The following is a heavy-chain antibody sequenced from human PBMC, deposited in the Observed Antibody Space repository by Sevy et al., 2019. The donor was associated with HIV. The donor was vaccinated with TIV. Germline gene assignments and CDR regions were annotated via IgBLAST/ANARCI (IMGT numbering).Heavy chain of an antibody. CDR1: GFTFSIYA. Sequence: GGSLRLSCAASGFTFSIYAMSWVRQAPGKGLEWVSGLSGSGGSTYYADSVKGRFSISRDNSKNTLYLQMNSLRAEDTAVYYCAKDQGDYVWGTFRDYWGQGTLVTVSS. V-gene: IGHV3-23*01. D-gene: IGHD3-16*02. J-gene: IGHJ4*02. CDR2: LSGSGGST. CDR3: AKDQGDYVWGTFRDY.